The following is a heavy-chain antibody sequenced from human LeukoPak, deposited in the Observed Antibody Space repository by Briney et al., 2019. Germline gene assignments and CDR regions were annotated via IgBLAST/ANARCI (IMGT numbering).Heavy chain of an antibody. Sequence: GASVKVSCKASGYTFTSYGISWVRQAPGQGLEWMGWISAYNGNTNYAQKLQGRVTMTTDTSTSTAYMELRSLRSDDTAVYYCARTRLTGYSYYYYMDVWGKGTTVTISS. CDR2: ISAYNGNT. V-gene: IGHV1-18*01. J-gene: IGHJ6*03. D-gene: IGHD3-9*01. CDR3: ARTRLTGYSYYYYMDV. CDR1: GYTFTSYG.